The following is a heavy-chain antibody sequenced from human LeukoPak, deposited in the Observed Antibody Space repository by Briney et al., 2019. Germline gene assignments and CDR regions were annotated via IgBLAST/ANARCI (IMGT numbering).Heavy chain of an antibody. CDR3: AKEGLPTQHDGYDV. CDR2: ISHNDGST. CDR1: RFSFSSYE. V-gene: IGHV3-48*03. D-gene: IGHD1-1*01. Sequence: GGSLRLSCSASRFSFSSYEMNWVRQAPGKGLEWVSHISHNDGSTYYAESVRGRFTISRDNARKSLYLQMNSLRVEDTALYYCAKEGLPTQHDGYDVWGRGTLVTVSS. J-gene: IGHJ3*01.